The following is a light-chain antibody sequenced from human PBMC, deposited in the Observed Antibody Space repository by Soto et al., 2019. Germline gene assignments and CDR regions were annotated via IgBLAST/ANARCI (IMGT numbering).Light chain of an antibody. Sequence: EIVLTQSPGTLSLSPGERATLSCRGIQSVSSSYLAWYQQKPGQAPRLLIYGASSRATGIPDRFSGSGSGTDFTLTISKVEPEDFAVYYCQQYGTPRSVTFGQGTRLEI. V-gene: IGKV3-20*01. CDR3: QQYGTPRSVT. J-gene: IGKJ5*01. CDR2: GAS. CDR1: QSVSSSY.